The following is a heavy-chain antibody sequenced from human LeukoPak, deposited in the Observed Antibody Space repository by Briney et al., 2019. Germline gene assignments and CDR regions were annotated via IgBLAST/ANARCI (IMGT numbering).Heavy chain of an antibody. D-gene: IGHD3-22*01. V-gene: IGHV3-72*01. CDR2: TRNEANSYTT. Sequence: GGSLRLSCAASGFTFSDHYMDWVRQAPGKGLEWVGRTRNEANSYTTEYAVSVKGRFTISRDDSKNSLYLQMNSLKTEDTAVYYCARGARKGYYDSSGYRIADAFDIWGQGTMVTVSS. J-gene: IGHJ3*02. CDR3: ARGARKGYYDSSGYRIADAFDI. CDR1: GFTFSDHY.